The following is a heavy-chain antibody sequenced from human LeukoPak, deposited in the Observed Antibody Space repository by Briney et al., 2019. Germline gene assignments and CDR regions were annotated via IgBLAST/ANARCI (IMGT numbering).Heavy chain of an antibody. D-gene: IGHD2-15*01. Sequence: GGSLRLSCAASGFNFSSYWMSWVRQAAGKGLEWVANIKQDGSEKYCVDSVKGPFTLARDNAKNSPYLQMNSLRAEDTAVYYCARVAVRYCSGGSCYRGYYFDYWGQGTLVTVSS. CDR2: IKQDGSEK. CDR1: GFNFSSYW. V-gene: IGHV3-7*01. J-gene: IGHJ4*02. CDR3: ARVAVRYCSGGSCYRGYYFDY.